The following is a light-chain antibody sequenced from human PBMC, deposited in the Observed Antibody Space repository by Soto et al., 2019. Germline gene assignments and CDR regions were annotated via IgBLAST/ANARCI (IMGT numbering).Light chain of an antibody. CDR3: FSYTTSDTVL. J-gene: IGLJ2*01. V-gene: IGLV2-14*01. CDR2: AGS. Sequence: QSALTQAASVSGSPGQSITISCTGTSSDSGGYNYVSWYQQRPGEAPKLLIYAGSYRPSGISNRFSGSKSGNTASLTISGLQSEDEAVYYCFSYTTSDTVLFGGGTKLTVL. CDR1: SSDSGGYNY.